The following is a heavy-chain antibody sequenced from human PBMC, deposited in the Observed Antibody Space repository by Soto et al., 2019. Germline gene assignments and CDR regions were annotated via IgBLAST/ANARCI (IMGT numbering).Heavy chain of an antibody. V-gene: IGHV1-18*01. Sequence: QVQLVQSGAEVKKPGASVKVSCKASGYTFTSYDISWVRQAPGQGLEWMGWISAYNGNTNYAQKLQGRVTMTTDTSTSTAYMELRSLRSDDTAVYYCARARSSSWSRYFYYMDVWGTGTTVTVSS. CDR1: GYTFTSYD. D-gene: IGHD6-13*01. CDR3: ARARSSSWSRYFYYMDV. CDR2: ISAYNGNT. J-gene: IGHJ6*03.